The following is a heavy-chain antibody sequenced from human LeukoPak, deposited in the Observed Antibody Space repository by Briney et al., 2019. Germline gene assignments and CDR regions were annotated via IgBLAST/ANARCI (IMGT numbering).Heavy chain of an antibody. J-gene: IGHJ4*02. CDR3: ARGYDILTGLDY. CDR2: IYYSGST. V-gene: IGHV4-61*05. Sequence: SETLSLTCTVSGGSISSSSNYWGWIRQPPGKGLEWIGYIYYSGSTNYNPSLKSRVTISVDTSKNQFSLKLSSVTAADTAVYYCARGYDILTGLDYWGQGTLVTVSS. CDR1: GGSISSSSNY. D-gene: IGHD3-9*01.